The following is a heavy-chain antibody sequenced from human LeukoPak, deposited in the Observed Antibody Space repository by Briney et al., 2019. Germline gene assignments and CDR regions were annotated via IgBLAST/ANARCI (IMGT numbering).Heavy chain of an antibody. D-gene: IGHD3-22*01. CDR3: ARGGYYDNSGASDY. CDR1: GFTFSSYW. J-gene: IGHJ4*02. V-gene: IGHV3-7*03. CDR2: IKQDGSEK. Sequence: GGSLRLSCAASGFTFSSYWMSWVRQAPGKGLEWVANIKQDGSEKYYVDSVKGRFTLSRDNAKNSLYLQMNSLRADDTALYYCARGGYYDNSGASDYWGQGTLSAFPQ.